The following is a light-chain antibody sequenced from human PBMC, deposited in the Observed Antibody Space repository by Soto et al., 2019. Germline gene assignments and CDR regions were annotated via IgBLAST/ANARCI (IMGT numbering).Light chain of an antibody. V-gene: IGKV1-39*01. J-gene: IGKJ4*01. CDR2: AAS. CDR1: ETITRY. Sequence: SQMTQSPSARSXXXXXXXXXXXRASETITRYLNWYQSKPGKAPRLLISAASSLESGVPSRFSGSYSGTDFTLTISSLQPEDFATYYCQQSYLNPLTFGGGTKVDIK. CDR3: QQSYLNPLT.